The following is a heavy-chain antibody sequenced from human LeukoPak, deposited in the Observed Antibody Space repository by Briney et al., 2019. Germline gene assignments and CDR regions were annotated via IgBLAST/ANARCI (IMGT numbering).Heavy chain of an antibody. V-gene: IGHV3-23*01. D-gene: IGHD5-12*01. CDR3: AKDNGYSGYDSKETWGENAFDI. CDR1: GFPFSSYA. J-gene: IGHJ3*02. CDR2: ISGSGGST. Sequence: GGSLRLSCAASGFPFSSYAMSWVRQAPGKGLEWVSAISGSGGSTYYADSVKGRFTISRDNSKNTLYLQMNSLRAEDTAVYYCAKDNGYSGYDSKETWGENAFDIWGQGTMVTVSS.